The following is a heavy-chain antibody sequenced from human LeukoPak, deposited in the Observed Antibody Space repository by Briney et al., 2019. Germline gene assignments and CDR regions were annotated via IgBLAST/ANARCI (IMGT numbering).Heavy chain of an antibody. CDR3: ARFDYGDYWFDP. CDR2: IYTSGST. CDR1: GGSFSGYY. D-gene: IGHD4-17*01. V-gene: IGHV4-59*10. J-gene: IGHJ5*02. Sequence: SETLSLTCAVYGGSFSGYYWNWIRQPAGKGLEWIGRIYTSGSTNYNPSLKSRVTISVDTSKNQFSLKLSSVTAADTAVYYCARFDYGDYWFDPWGQGTLVTVSS.